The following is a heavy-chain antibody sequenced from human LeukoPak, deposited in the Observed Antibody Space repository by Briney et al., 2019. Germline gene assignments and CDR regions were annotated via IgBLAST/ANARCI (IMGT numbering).Heavy chain of an antibody. Sequence: ASVKVSCKASGYTFTSYDINWVRQATGQGLEWMGWMNPNSGNTGYAQKFQGRVTMTRNTSISTAYMELSSLRSEDTAVYYCAGGPHRVLRYFDWLGRRNAFDIWGQGTMVTVSS. CDR3: AGGPHRVLRYFDWLGRRNAFDI. CDR2: MNPNSGNT. CDR1: GYTFTSYD. J-gene: IGHJ3*02. D-gene: IGHD3-9*01. V-gene: IGHV1-8*01.